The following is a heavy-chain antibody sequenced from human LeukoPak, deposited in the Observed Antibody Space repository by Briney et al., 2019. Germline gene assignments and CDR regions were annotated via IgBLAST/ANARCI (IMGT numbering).Heavy chain of an antibody. J-gene: IGHJ3*02. D-gene: IGHD2-2*01. CDR2: INPNIAGT. Sequence: ASVKVSCKASGYTFTGYYIHWVRQAPGQGLEWMGRINPNIAGTNYAQKFQGRVTMTRDTSISTAYMDLSRLTSDDTAVYYCARPCSSTSCQFYDAFDIWGQGTMVTVSS. CDR1: GYTFTGYY. CDR3: ARPCSSTSCQFYDAFDI. V-gene: IGHV1-2*06.